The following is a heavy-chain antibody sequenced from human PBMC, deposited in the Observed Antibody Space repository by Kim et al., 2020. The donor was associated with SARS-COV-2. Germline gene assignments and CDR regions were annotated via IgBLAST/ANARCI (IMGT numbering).Heavy chain of an antibody. V-gene: IGHV3-48*02. J-gene: IGHJ4*02. CDR1: GFTFSSYS. Sequence: GGSLRLSCAASGFTFSSYSMNWARQAPGKGLEWVSHINGGGSRIFYADSVKGRFTISRDNAKNIVYLQMNSLRDEDTAVYYCARMGLTTESSKFDDWGQGPHLPVPS. D-gene: IGHD1-1*01. CDR3: ARMGLTTESSKFDD. CDR2: INGGGSRI.